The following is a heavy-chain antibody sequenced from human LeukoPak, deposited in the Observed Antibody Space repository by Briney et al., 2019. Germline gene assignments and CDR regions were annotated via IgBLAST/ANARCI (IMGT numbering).Heavy chain of an antibody. V-gene: IGHV3-21*01. CDR3: ARDGWYCNSTSCSAYYYYYGMDV. CDR2: ISSSSNYI. Sequence: KAGGSLRLSCAASGFTFSSYGMNWVRQAPGKGLEWVSSISSSSNYIYYADSVKGRFTISRDNAKNALYLQMNSLRAEDTAVYYCARDGWYCNSTSCSAYYYYYGMDVWGQGTTVTVSS. J-gene: IGHJ6*02. CDR1: GFTFSSYG. D-gene: IGHD2-2*01.